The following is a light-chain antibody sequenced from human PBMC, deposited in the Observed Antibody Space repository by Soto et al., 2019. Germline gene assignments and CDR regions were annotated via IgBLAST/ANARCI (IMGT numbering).Light chain of an antibody. CDR2: GAS. J-gene: IGKJ2*01. Sequence: DIVLTQSPGTLSLSPGERATLSCRASQSVSSSYLAWYQQKPGQAPRLLIFGASSRATGIPDRFRCSGSGTDFPLTISRLETEEYAVYYCQQYGSPPHTTFGQGTKLEIK. V-gene: IGKV3-20*01. CDR1: QSVSSSY. CDR3: QQYGSPPHTT.